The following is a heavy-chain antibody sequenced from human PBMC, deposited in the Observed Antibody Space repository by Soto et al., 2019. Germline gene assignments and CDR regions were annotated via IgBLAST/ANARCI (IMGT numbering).Heavy chain of an antibody. D-gene: IGHD6-19*01. CDR3: ARQRQWRYPGAFDI. CDR2: IKQDGSEK. V-gene: IGHV3-7*01. J-gene: IGHJ3*02. CDR1: GFTFSSYW. Sequence: GGSLRLSCAASGFTFSSYWMSWVRQAPGKGLEWVANIKQDGSEKYYVDSVKGRFTISRDNAKNSLYLQMNSLRAEDTAVYYCARQRQWRYPGAFDIWGQGTMVTVSS.